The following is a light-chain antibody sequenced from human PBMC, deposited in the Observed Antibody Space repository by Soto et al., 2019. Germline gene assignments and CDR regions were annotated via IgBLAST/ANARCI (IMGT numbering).Light chain of an antibody. CDR3: QQYHSYPWA. V-gene: IGKV1-5*01. CDR1: QSISSW. J-gene: IGKJ1*01. CDR2: DAS. Sequence: DIQMTQSPSTLSASVGDRVTITCRASQSISSWLAWYQQKPGKAPNLLIYDASSLESGVPSRFSGSGSGTEFTLTISSLQPDYFATCYCQQYHSYPWAFGRGTKVEIK.